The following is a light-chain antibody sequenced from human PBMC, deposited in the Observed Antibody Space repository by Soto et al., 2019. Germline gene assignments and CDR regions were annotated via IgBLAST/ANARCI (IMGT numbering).Light chain of an antibody. CDR1: QSVNSNY. CDR3: QQYSSSPPEFT. J-gene: IGKJ3*01. CDR2: GAS. V-gene: IGKV3-20*01. Sequence: EIVLTQSLGTLSVSPGERVTLSCRASQSVNSNYLAWYQQRPGQAPRLLIFGASYRATGIPDRFSGSGSGTDFTLTISRLEPEDFAVYYCQQYSSSPPEFTFGPGTKVDSK.